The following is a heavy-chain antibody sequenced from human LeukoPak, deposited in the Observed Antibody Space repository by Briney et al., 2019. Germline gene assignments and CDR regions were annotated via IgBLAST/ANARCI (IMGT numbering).Heavy chain of an antibody. Sequence: SETLSLTCTVSGGSISSSSYYWGWIRQPPGTGLELIGSIYSSWSTYYNPSLKSRITISVDTSNNQFSLKLSSVTAADTAVYYCARGNYGTDYWGQGTLVTVSS. CDR2: IYSSWST. V-gene: IGHV4-39*01. CDR1: GGSISSSSYY. J-gene: IGHJ4*02. D-gene: IGHD1-7*01. CDR3: ARGNYGTDY.